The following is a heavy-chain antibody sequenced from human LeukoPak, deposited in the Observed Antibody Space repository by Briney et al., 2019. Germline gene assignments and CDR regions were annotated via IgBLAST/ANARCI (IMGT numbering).Heavy chain of an antibody. CDR1: GGSISSNSYY. CDR3: ARHPWGDILTGYYYHNYMDV. J-gene: IGHJ6*03. CDR2: EYSSGST. Sequence: KPSETLSLTCTVSGGSISSNSYYWGWIRQPPGKGLEWIGTEYSSGSTYYSPSLKSRVTISADTSRNQFSLKLSSVTAADTAVYFCARHPWGDILTGYYYHNYMDVWGKGTTVTVSS. V-gene: IGHV4-39*01. D-gene: IGHD3-9*01.